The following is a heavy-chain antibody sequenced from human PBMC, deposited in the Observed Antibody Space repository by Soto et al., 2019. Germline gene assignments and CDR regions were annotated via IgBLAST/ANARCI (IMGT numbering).Heavy chain of an antibody. Sequence: RSLTCAISGDSVSSNSAAWNWIRQSPSRGLEWLGRTYYRSKWYNDYAVSVKSRITINPDTSKNQFSLQLNSVTPEDTAVYYCARCYDSSGYPYYFDYWGQGTLVTVS. CDR2: TYYRSKWYN. CDR1: GDSVSSNSAA. D-gene: IGHD3-22*01. J-gene: IGHJ4*02. V-gene: IGHV6-1*01. CDR3: ARCYDSSGYPYYFDY.